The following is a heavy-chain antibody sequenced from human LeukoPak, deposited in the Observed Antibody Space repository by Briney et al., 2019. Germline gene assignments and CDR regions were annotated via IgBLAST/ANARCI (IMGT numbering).Heavy chain of an antibody. J-gene: IGHJ4*02. V-gene: IGHV3-30*02. Sequence: GGSLRLSRAASGFTFSSYGMHWVRQAPGKGLEWVAFIRYDGSNKYYADSVKGRFTISRDNSKNTLYLQMNSLRAEDTAVYYCAKDEATMVRGVIINWDYWGQGTLVTVSS. CDR3: AKDEATMVRGVIINWDY. D-gene: IGHD3-10*01. CDR2: IRYDGSNK. CDR1: GFTFSSYG.